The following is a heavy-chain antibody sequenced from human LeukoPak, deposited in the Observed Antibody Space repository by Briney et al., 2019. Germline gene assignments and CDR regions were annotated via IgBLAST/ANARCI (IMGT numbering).Heavy chain of an antibody. CDR1: GGSISTYY. J-gene: IGHJ4*02. V-gene: IGHV4-59*12. CDR2: IYYSGST. Sequence: KTSETLSLTCTVSGGSISTYYWSWIRQPPGKGLEWIGYIYYSGSTYYNPSLKSRVTISVDTSKNQFSLKLSSVTAADTAVYYCASDHYWNDGIDYWGQGTLVTVSS. D-gene: IGHD1-1*01. CDR3: ASDHYWNDGIDY.